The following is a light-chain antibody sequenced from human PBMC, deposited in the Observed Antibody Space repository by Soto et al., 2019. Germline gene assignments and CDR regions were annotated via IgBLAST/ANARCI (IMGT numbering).Light chain of an antibody. CDR2: GAS. CDR1: QSVSSSY. CDR3: HQRNQ. Sequence: EIVLTQSPGTLSLSPGERATLSCRASQSVSSSYLAWYQQKPGQAPRLLIYGASSRATGIPDRFSGRGSGTDFTLTISSVEPEDFAMYYCHQRNQFGQGTRLEIK. J-gene: IGKJ5*01. V-gene: IGKV3-20*01.